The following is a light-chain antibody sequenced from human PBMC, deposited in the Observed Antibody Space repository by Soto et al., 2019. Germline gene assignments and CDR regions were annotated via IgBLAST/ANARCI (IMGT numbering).Light chain of an antibody. Sequence: QSVLTQPPSVSGAPGQRVTISCTGSSSNIGAGYDVHWYQQRPGTAPKLLIFGNSNRPSGVPDRFSGSKSGTSASLAITGLQAEDEGDYYCQSYDSTLSARYVFGTGPKVTV. V-gene: IGLV1-40*01. CDR2: GNS. CDR1: SSNIGAGYD. J-gene: IGLJ1*01. CDR3: QSYDSTLSARYV.